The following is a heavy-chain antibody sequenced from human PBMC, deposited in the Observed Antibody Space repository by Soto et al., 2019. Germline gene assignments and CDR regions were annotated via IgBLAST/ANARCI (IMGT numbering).Heavy chain of an antibody. CDR3: ARAHPTLPHLPIFRVVMTFDY. CDR1: GFTFSSYS. Sequence: GGSLRLSCAASGFTFSSYSMNWVRQAPGKGLEWVSSISSSSSYIYYADSVKGRFTISRDNAKNSLYLQMNSLRAEDTAVYYCARAHPTLPHLPIFRVVMTFDYWSQGTLVSDSS. CDR2: ISSSSSYI. J-gene: IGHJ4*02. D-gene: IGHD3-3*01. V-gene: IGHV3-21*01.